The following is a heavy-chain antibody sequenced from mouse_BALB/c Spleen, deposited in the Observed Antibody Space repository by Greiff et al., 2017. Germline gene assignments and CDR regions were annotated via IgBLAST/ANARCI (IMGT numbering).Heavy chain of an antibody. D-gene: IGHD2-1*01. CDR3: ARAEGGNHCYLDD. CDR1: GYTFTSYW. CDR2: INPSTGYT. Sequence: VQLQQSGAELAKPGASVKMSCKASGYTFTSYWMHWVQQRPGQGLEWIGYINPSTGYTEYNQKFKEQATLTADKSSSTAYMQRSRLTSEDSAVYYSARAEGGNHCYLDDWGAGTTVTVSS. V-gene: IGHV1-7*01. J-gene: IGHJ1*01.